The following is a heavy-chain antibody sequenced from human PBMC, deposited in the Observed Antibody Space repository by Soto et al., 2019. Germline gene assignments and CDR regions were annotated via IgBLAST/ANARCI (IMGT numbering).Heavy chain of an antibody. J-gene: IGHJ6*02. CDR1: GGSFANYY. CDR3: ARHLSGSQHAYYYGMDV. Sequence: SETLSLTCAVYGGSFANYYWNWIRQPPGKGLEWIGEINYSGSTDYNPSLESRVTISADTSKNQLSLKLTSVTAAETAVYYCARHLSGSQHAYYYGMDVWGQGTTVTVSS. D-gene: IGHD1-26*01. CDR2: INYSGST. V-gene: IGHV4-34*01.